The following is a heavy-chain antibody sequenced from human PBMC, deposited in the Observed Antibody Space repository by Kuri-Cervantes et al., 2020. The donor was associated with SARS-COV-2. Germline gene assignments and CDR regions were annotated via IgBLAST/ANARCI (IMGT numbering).Heavy chain of an antibody. J-gene: IGHJ4*02. CDR1: GFTFDDYG. Sequence: GESLKISCAASGFTFDDYGMSWVRQAPGKGLEWVSGINWNGGSTGYAGSVKGRFTISRDNAKNSLYLQMNSLRAEDTALYHCARERSGSYDYWGQGTLVTVSS. CDR3: ARERSGSYDY. V-gene: IGHV3-20*01. CDR2: INWNGGST. D-gene: IGHD1-26*01.